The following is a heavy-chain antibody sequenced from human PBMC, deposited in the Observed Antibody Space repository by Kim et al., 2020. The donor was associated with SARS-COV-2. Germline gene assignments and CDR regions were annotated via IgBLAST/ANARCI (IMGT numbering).Heavy chain of an antibody. V-gene: IGHV2-26*01. CDR1: GLSLSNGRMG. CDR2: IFPNDET. D-gene: IGHD3-22*01. CDR3: ARMRPYDRSGYYFGDGFDI. J-gene: IGHJ3*02. Sequence: SGPTLVNPTETLTLTCTVSGLSLSNGRMGVSWIRQPPGKALEWLAHIFPNDETSYSTSLKTRVTISRDNSKSQVVLSMTNVDPVDTATYYCARMRPYDRSGYYFGDGFDIRGQATMVTVSP.